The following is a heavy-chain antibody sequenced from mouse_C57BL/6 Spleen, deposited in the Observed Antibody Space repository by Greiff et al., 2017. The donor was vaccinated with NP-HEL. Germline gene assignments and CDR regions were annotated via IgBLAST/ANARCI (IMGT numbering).Heavy chain of an antibody. V-gene: IGHV5-17*01. J-gene: IGHJ1*03. CDR1: GFTFSDYG. D-gene: IGHD2-10*01. CDR3: ARPYYGNYVWYFDV. Sequence: EVKLVESGGGLVKPGGSLKLSCAASGFTFSDYGMHWVRQAPEKGLEWVAYISSGSSTIYYADTVKGRFTISRDNAKNTLFLQMTSLRSEDTAMYYCARPYYGNYVWYFDVWGTGTTVTVSS. CDR2: ISSGSSTI.